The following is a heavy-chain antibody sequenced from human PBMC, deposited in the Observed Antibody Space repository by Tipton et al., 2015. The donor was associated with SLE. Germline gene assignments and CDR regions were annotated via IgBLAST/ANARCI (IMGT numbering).Heavy chain of an antibody. V-gene: IGHV4-59*01. D-gene: IGHD6-19*01. CDR3: ARSDSAIAVAGQAFDI. J-gene: IGHJ3*02. Sequence: TLSLTCTVSGGSISSYYWSWIRQPPGKGLEWIGYIYHSGSTNYNPSLKSRVTISVDTSKNQFSLKLSSVTAADTAVYYCARSDSAIAVAGQAFDIWGQGTMVTVSS. CDR1: GGSISSYY. CDR2: IYHSGST.